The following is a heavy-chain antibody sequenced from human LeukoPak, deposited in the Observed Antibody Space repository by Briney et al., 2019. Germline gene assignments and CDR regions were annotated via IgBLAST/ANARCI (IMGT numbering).Heavy chain of an antibody. CDR1: GFTFSSYS. J-gene: IGHJ4*02. CDR3: ARSPHMVRGVIGY. D-gene: IGHD3-10*01. Sequence: HPGRSLRLSCTASGFTFSSYSIHWVRQAPGKGLEWVALISFDGKKTDYADSVKGRFTFSRDNSKNTLYLQMNSLRAEDTAVYYCARSPHMVRGVIGYWGQGTLVTVSS. V-gene: IGHV3-30*04. CDR2: ISFDGKKT.